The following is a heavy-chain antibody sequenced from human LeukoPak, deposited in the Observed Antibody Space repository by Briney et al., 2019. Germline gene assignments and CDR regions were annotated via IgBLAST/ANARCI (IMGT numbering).Heavy chain of an antibody. J-gene: IGHJ3*02. D-gene: IGHD3-9*01. CDR2: IYYSGST. CDR3: ARSDILTGYDAFDI. Sequence: PSETLSLTCTVSGGSISSSSYYWGWIRQPPGKGLEWIGYIYYSGSTNYNPSLKSRVTISVDTSKNQFSLKLSSVTAADTAVYYCARSDILTGYDAFDIWGQGTMVTVSS. CDR1: GGSISSSSYY. V-gene: IGHV4-61*05.